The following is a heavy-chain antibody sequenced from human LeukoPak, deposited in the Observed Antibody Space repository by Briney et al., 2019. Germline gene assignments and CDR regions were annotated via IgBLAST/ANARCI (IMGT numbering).Heavy chain of an antibody. CDR1: GFTFSSYA. V-gene: IGHV3-23*01. CDR2: ISGSGGST. J-gene: IGHJ5*02. D-gene: IGHD3-10*02. CDR3: AKDRWSGQSYNWFDP. Sequence: QPGGSLRLSCAASGFTFSSYAMSWVRQAPGKGLEWVSAISGSGGSTYYADSVKGRFTISRDNSKNTLYLQMSSLRAEDTAVYYCAKDRWSGQSYNWFDPWGQGTLVTVSS.